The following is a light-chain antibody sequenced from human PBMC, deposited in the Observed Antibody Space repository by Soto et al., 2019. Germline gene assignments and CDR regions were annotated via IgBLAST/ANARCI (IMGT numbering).Light chain of an antibody. CDR1: SSDVGGYKY. V-gene: IGLV2-14*01. Sequence: QSALTQPASVSGSPGKSITISCTGTSSDVGGYKYVSWYQQHPGKAPKLMIYEVSNRPSGVPNRFFGSKSGNTASLTISGLQAEDEADYYCSSYTSSSTLVFGGGTKLTVL. CDR2: EVS. CDR3: SSYTSSSTLV. J-gene: IGLJ2*01.